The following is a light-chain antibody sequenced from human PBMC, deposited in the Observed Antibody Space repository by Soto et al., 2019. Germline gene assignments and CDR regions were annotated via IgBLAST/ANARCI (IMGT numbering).Light chain of an antibody. V-gene: IGKV3-20*01. CDR1: QSVSSNY. Sequence: ETVLTQSPGTLSLSPGERATLSCRASQSVSSNYLAWYQQKPGQAPRLLIYGASTRSTGIPDRFSGSGSGTDFTLILSRLEPEDLAVYYCQQFGRSPPSWTFGQGNKVEIK. CDR2: GAS. CDR3: QQFGRSPPSWT. J-gene: IGKJ1*01.